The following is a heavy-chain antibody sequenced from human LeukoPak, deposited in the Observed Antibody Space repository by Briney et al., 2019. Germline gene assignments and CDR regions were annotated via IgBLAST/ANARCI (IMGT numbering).Heavy chain of an antibody. CDR2: ISYDGSNK. CDR1: GFTFSSYG. CDR3: TILTYYYDSSSPKFDY. Sequence: GRSLRLSCAASGFTFSSYGMHWVRQAPGKGLEWVAVISYDGSNKYYADSVKGRFTISRDNSKNTLYLQMNSLRAEDTAVYYCTILTYYYDSSSPKFDYWGQGTLVTVSS. J-gene: IGHJ4*02. V-gene: IGHV3-30*03. D-gene: IGHD3-22*01.